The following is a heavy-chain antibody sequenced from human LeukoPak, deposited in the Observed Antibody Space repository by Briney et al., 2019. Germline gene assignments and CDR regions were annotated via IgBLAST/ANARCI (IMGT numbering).Heavy chain of an antibody. Sequence: GGSLGLSCAASGFTFSSYSMNWVRQAPGKGLEWVSAISGSGGSTYYADSVKGRFTISRDNSKNTLYLQMNSLRAEDTAVYYCAKDLHYVFDYWGQGTLVTVSS. CDR2: ISGSGGST. V-gene: IGHV3-23*01. CDR1: GFTFSSYS. D-gene: IGHD3-16*01. J-gene: IGHJ4*02. CDR3: AKDLHYVFDY.